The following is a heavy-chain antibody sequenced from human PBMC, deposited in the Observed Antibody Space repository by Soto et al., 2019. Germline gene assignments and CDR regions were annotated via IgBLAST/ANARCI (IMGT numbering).Heavy chain of an antibody. CDR3: TTDSYSPNTVVRFNY. V-gene: IGHV3-15*07. Sequence: PGGSLRLSCAASGFIFSNAWINWVRQVPGKGLEWVGRIKSKINGGTADYAAPVQGRFAVSRDDSKNMVFLQMNSLKTEDTGIYYFTTDSYSPNTVVRFNYWGQGALVTVSS. J-gene: IGHJ4*02. D-gene: IGHD1-26*01. CDR2: IKSKINGGTA. CDR1: GFIFSNAW.